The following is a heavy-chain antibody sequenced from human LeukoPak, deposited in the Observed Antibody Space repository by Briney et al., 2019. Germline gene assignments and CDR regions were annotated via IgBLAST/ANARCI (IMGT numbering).Heavy chain of an antibody. Sequence: PSETLSLTCAVYGGSFSGYYWSWIRQPPGKGLEWIGEINHSGSTNYNPSLKSRVTISVDTSKNQFSLRLSSVTAADTAVYYCARRLDGPVRFLEWGRWGQGTMVIVSS. CDR2: INHSGST. D-gene: IGHD3-3*01. CDR1: GGSFSGYY. CDR3: ARRLDGPVRFLEWGR. J-gene: IGHJ3*01. V-gene: IGHV4-34*01.